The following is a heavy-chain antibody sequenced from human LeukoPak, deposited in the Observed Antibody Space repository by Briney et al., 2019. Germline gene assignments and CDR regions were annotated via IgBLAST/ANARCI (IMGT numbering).Heavy chain of an antibody. Sequence: GGSLRLSCAASGFIFSNYAMSWVRQAPGKGLEWVSTISGSGGSASYADSVKGRFAVSRDNSKNTLYMQMNSLRVEDTAVYYCPRKYDSSGYYDHWGQGTLVTVSS. J-gene: IGHJ4*02. V-gene: IGHV3-23*01. CDR2: ISGSGGSA. CDR1: GFIFSNYA. D-gene: IGHD3-22*01. CDR3: PRKYDSSGYYDH.